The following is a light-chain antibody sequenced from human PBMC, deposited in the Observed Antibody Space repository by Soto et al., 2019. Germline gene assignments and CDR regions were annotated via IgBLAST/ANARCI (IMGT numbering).Light chain of an antibody. V-gene: IGKV1-39*01. CDR1: QTITTS. Sequence: DIQMTQSPSSRSASVGDRVTITCRASQTITTSLNWYQQKPGKAPNLLIYSASSLQSGVPSRFSGSGSGTDFTLTISSLQPEDSANYYCQQSYSTPYTFGQGTKLEIK. CDR3: QQSYSTPYT. CDR2: SAS. J-gene: IGKJ2*01.